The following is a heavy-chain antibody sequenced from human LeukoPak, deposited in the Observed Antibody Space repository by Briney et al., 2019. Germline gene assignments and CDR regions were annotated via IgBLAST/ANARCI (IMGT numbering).Heavy chain of an antibody. CDR1: GGSISSYY. CDR2: IFYSGST. Sequence: SETLSLTCTVSGGSISSYYWSWIRQPPGKGLEWIGCIFYSGSTNYNPSLKSRVTISVDTSKNQISLKLTSVTAADTAVYYCARHPSAVAGKTFDCWGQGTLVTVSS. J-gene: IGHJ4*02. D-gene: IGHD6-19*01. V-gene: IGHV4-59*08. CDR3: ARHPSAVAGKTFDC.